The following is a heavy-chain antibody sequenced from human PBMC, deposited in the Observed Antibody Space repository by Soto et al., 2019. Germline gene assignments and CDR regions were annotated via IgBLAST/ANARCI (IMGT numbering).Heavy chain of an antibody. V-gene: IGHV3-30*03. Sequence: QVQLVESGGGVVQPGRSLRLSCAASGFTFSSYGMHWVRQAPGKGLEWVAVISYDGSNKYYADSVKGRFPISRDNSRNTLYLQMNSPRAEDTAVYYCARSPYSVSYLAYFYYWGQGTLVTVSS. CDR3: ARSPYSVSYLAYFYY. J-gene: IGHJ4*02. D-gene: IGHD1-26*01. CDR2: ISYDGSNK. CDR1: GFTFSSYG.